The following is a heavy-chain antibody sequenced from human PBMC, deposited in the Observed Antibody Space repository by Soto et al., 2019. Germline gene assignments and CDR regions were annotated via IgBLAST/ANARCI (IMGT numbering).Heavy chain of an antibody. CDR2: IYYSGST. J-gene: IGHJ3*02. D-gene: IGHD1-26*01. Sequence: KSSETLSLTCAVSGYSISSSNWWGWIRQPPGKELEWIGYIYYSGSTYYNPSLKSRVTMSVDTSKNQFSLKLSSVTAVDTAVYYCARTSSAKYSGSPGAFDIWGQGTMVTVSS. V-gene: IGHV4-28*01. CDR3: ARTSSAKYSGSPGAFDI. CDR1: GYSISSSNW.